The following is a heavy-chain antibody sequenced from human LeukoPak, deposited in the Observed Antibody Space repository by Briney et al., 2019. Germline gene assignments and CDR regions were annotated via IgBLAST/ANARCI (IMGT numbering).Heavy chain of an antibody. D-gene: IGHD4-11*01. CDR2: ISAYNGNT. Sequence: ASVKVSCKASGYTFTSYGISWVRQAPGQGLEWMGWISAYNGNTNYAQKLQGRVTMTTDTSTSTAYMELRSLRSDDTAVYYCARDGPGHDYSNFGVFDYWGQGTLVTVSS. V-gene: IGHV1-18*01. J-gene: IGHJ4*02. CDR1: GYTFTSYG. CDR3: ARDGPGHDYSNFGVFDY.